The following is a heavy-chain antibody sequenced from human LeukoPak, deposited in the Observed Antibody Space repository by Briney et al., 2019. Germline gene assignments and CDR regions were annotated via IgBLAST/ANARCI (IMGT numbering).Heavy chain of an antibody. V-gene: IGHV3-11*04. CDR3: ASAWSGYWREIDY. CDR2: ISSGNTI. Sequence: KPGGSLRLSCAASGFTFSDYYMSWIRQAPGKGLEWVSYISSGNTIYYADSVKGRFTISRDNAKNSLYLQMNSLRAEDTAVYYCASAWSGYWREIDYWGQGTLVTVSS. J-gene: IGHJ4*02. CDR1: GFTFSDYY. D-gene: IGHD3-3*01.